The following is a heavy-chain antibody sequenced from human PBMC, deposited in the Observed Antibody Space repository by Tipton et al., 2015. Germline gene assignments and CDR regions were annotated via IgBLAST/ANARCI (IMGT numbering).Heavy chain of an antibody. CDR1: GFTFSSYS. V-gene: IGHV3-48*02. CDR3: APDYGGSSGGVY. J-gene: IGHJ4*02. D-gene: IGHD4-23*01. Sequence: SLRLSCAASGFTFSSYSMNWVRQAPGKGLEWVSYISSSSRTMYYADSVKGRFTISRDNAKNSLYLQMNSLRDEDTAMYYCAPDYGGSSGGVYWGQGTLVTVSS. CDR2: ISSSSRTM.